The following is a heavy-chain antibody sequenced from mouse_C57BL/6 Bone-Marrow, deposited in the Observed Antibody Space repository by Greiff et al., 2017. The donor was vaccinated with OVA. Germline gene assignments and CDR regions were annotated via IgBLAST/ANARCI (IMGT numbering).Heavy chain of an antibody. J-gene: IGHJ2*01. V-gene: IGHV1-69*01. Sequence: QVQLQQPGAELVMPGASVKLSCKASGYTFTSYWMHWVKQRPGQGLEWIGEIDPSDSYTNYNQKFKGKSTLTVDKSSSTAYMQLSSLTSEDSAVYYCAREGYSICYFDYWGQGTTLTVSS. CDR3: AREGYSICYFDY. D-gene: IGHD2-5*01. CDR2: IDPSDSYT. CDR1: GYTFTSYW.